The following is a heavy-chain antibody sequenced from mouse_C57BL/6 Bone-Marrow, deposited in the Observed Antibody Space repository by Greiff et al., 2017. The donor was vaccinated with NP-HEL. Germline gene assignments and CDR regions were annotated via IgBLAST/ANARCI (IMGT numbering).Heavy chain of an antibody. Sequence: QVQLQQSGAELVKPGASVKLSCKASGYTFTEYTIHWVKQRSGQGLEWIGWFYPGSGSIKYNEKFKDKATLTADKSSSTVYMELSRLTSEDSAVYFCARHEDSYSNPYYYAMDYWGQGTSVTVSS. CDR1: GYTFTEYT. CDR2: FYPGSGSI. V-gene: IGHV1-62-2*01. D-gene: IGHD2-5*01. CDR3: ARHEDSYSNPYYYAMDY. J-gene: IGHJ4*01.